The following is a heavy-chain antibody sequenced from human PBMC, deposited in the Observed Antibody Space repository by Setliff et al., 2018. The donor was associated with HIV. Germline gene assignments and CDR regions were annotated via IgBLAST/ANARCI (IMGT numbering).Heavy chain of an antibody. CDR1: GFTFSSYA. D-gene: IGHD2-21*02. CDR3: SKSPAGAYCNGNCYFDY. CDR2: INNSGDKT. J-gene: IGHJ4*02. V-gene: IGHV3-23*01. Sequence: GGSLRLSCAASGFTFSSYAMRWVRQAPGKGLEWVSGINNSGDKTQYADAVKGRFTISRDNSRNTLDLQMSSLRAEDTALYYCSKSPAGAYCNGNCYFDYWGQGIMVTVSS.